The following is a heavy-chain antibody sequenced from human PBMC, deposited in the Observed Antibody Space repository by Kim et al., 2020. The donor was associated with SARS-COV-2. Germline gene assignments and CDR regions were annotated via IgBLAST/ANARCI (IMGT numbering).Heavy chain of an antibody. CDR2: IYYSGST. CDR3: ARVDCSSKGTDYYGMDV. J-gene: IGHJ6*02. V-gene: IGHV4-59*01. Sequence: SETLSLTCTVSGGSISSYYWSWIRQPPGKGLEWIGYIYYSGSTNYNPSLKSRVTISVDTSKNQFSLKLSSVTAADTAVYYCARVDCSSKGTDYYGMDVWGQGTTVTVSS. CDR1: GGSISSYY. D-gene: IGHD2-2*01.